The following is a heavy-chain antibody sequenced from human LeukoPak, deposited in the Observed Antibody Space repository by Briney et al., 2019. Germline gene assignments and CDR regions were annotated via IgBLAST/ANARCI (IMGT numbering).Heavy chain of an antibody. V-gene: IGHV3-48*01. CDR1: GFTFSSYS. J-gene: IGHJ4*02. CDR3: AKDIGSYYDY. D-gene: IGHD3-10*01. CDR2: ISSSSSTI. Sequence: GGSLRLSCAASGFTFSSYSMNWVRQAPGKGLEWVSYISSSSSTIYYADSVKGRFTISRDNSKNTLYLEMNSLRAEDTAVYYCAKDIGSYYDYWGQGILVTVSS.